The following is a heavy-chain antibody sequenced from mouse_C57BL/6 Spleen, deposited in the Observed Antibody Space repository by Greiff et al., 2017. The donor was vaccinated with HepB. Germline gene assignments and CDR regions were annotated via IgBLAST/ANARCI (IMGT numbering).Heavy chain of an antibody. CDR3: TGVYYGSKDWYFDV. CDR1: GFTFSNYW. Sequence: EVKVEESGGGLVQPGGSMKLSCVASGFTFSNYWMNWVRQSPEKGLEWVAQIRLKSDNYATHYAESVKGRFTISRDDSKSSVYLQMNNLRAEDTGIYYCTGVYYGSKDWYFDVWGTGTTVTVSS. CDR2: IRLKSDNYAT. J-gene: IGHJ1*03. V-gene: IGHV6-3*01. D-gene: IGHD1-1*01.